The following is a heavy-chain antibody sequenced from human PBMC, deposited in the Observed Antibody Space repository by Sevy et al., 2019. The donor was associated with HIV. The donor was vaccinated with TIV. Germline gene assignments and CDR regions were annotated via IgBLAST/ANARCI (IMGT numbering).Heavy chain of an antibody. CDR2: IKEDGSGR. Sequence: GGSLRLSCAASGFTFGSYWMTWVRQAPGKGLEWVANIKEDGSGRFYVDSARGRFTVSRDNAKKTLYLQMNNLRGEDTALYYCARLYSSSSGRGLDNWGQGALVTVSS. CDR3: ARLYSSSSGRGLDN. CDR1: GFTFGSYW. J-gene: IGHJ4*02. D-gene: IGHD6-6*01. V-gene: IGHV3-7*01.